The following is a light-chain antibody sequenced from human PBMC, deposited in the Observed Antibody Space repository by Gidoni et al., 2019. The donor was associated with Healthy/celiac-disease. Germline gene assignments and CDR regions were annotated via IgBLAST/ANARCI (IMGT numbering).Light chain of an antibody. CDR2: GNS. Sequence: QSVLTQPPSVSGAPGQRVTISCTGSSSNIGAGYDVHWYQQIPGTAPKLLIYGNSNRPSGVPDRFSGSKSGTSASRAITGLQAENEADYYCQSYDSSLSGHVVFGGGTKLTVL. CDR1: SSNIGAGYD. CDR3: QSYDSSLSGHVV. J-gene: IGLJ2*01. V-gene: IGLV1-40*01.